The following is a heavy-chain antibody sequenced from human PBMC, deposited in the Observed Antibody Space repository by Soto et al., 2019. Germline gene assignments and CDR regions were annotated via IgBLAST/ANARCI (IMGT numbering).Heavy chain of an antibody. CDR3: ARYRRQAVAGYTLDN. CDR1: GGSISSNY. CDR2: VYNSGIT. D-gene: IGHD6-13*01. J-gene: IGHJ4*02. Sequence: AETLSLTCTVSGGSISSNYWTWIRQPPGKGLEWIGYVYNSGITNYNPSLKSRDTISEDTSNSQFSQKVNSMTAADTAVYYCARYRRQAVAGYTLDNWGPGLLLTVST. V-gene: IGHV4-59*01.